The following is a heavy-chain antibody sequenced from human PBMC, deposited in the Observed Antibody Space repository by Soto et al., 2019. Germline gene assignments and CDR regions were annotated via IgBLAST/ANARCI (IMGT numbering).Heavy chain of an antibody. J-gene: IGHJ4*02. Sequence: GASVKVSCKASGGTFSSYTISWVRQAPGRGLEWMGRIIPILGIANYAQKFQGRVTITADKSTSTAYMELSSLRSEDTAVYYCASFTYYYGSGSYPAPAYWGQGTLVTVSS. CDR2: IIPILGIA. CDR1: GGTFSSYT. D-gene: IGHD3-10*01. V-gene: IGHV1-69*02. CDR3: ASFTYYYGSGSYPAPAY.